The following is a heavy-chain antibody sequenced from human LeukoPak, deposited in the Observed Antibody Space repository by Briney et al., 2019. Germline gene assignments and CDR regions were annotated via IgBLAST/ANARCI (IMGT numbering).Heavy chain of an antibody. CDR3: ARGHFAGDLVKEGYYFDY. CDR2: IYYSGST. J-gene: IGHJ4*02. CDR1: GGSISSGDYY. D-gene: IGHD7-27*01. Sequence: PSETLSLTCTVSGGSISSGDYYWSWIRQPPGKGLEWIGYIYYSGSTYYNPSLKSRVTISVGTSKNQFSLKLSSVTAADTAVYYCARGHFAGDLVKEGYYFDYWGQGTLVTVSS. V-gene: IGHV4-30-4*08.